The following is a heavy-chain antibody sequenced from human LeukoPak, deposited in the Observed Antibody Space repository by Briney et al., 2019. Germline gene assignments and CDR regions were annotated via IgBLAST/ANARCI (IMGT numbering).Heavy chain of an antibody. D-gene: IGHD3-10*01. CDR1: GGSISSYY. CDR2: IYYSRST. J-gene: IGHJ5*02. V-gene: IGHV4-59*08. Sequence: SETLSLTCTVSGGSISSYYWSWIRQPPGKGLEWIGYIYYSRSTNYNPSLKSRVTISVDTSKNQFSLKLSSVTAADTAVYYCARASITMVRGVPGWFDPWGQGTLVTVSS. CDR3: ARASITMVRGVPGWFDP.